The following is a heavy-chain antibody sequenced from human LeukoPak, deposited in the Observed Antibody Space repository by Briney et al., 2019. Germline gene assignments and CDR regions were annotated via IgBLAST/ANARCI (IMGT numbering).Heavy chain of an antibody. Sequence: KPSETLSLTCTVSGGSISSGGYYWSWIRQHPGKGLEWVGYIYYSGSTYYNPSLKSRVTISVDTSKNQFSLKLSSVTAADTAVYYCARDKNTNRFDYWGQGTLVTVSS. D-gene: IGHD2/OR15-2a*01. J-gene: IGHJ4*02. CDR2: IYYSGST. CDR1: GGSISSGGYY. CDR3: ARDKNTNRFDY. V-gene: IGHV4-31*03.